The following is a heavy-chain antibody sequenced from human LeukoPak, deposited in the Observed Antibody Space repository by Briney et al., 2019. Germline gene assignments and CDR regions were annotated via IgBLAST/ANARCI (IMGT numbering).Heavy chain of an antibody. CDR1: GFTFDDYG. D-gene: IGHD3-22*01. J-gene: IGHJ4*02. V-gene: IGHV3-20*04. Sequence: GGSLRLSCAASGFTFDDYGMSWVRQAPGKGLEWVSGINWNGGSTGYADSVKGRFTISRDNAKNSLYLQMNSLRAEDTALYYCARDTYSSDSSGYFDYWGQGTLVTVSS. CDR3: ARDTYSSDSSGYFDY. CDR2: INWNGGST.